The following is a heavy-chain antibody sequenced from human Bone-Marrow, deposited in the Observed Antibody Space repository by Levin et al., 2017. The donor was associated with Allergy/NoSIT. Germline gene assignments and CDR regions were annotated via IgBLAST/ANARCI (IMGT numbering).Heavy chain of an antibody. CDR2: INHSGST. Sequence: SETLSLTCAVYGGSFSGYYWSWIRQPPGKGLEWIGEINHSGSTNYNPSLKSRVTISVDTSKNQFSLKLSSVTAADTAVYYCARGRVGYVPIDAFDIWGQGTMVTVSS. D-gene: IGHD2-15*01. J-gene: IGHJ3*02. CDR1: GGSFSGYY. V-gene: IGHV4-34*01. CDR3: ARGRVGYVPIDAFDI.